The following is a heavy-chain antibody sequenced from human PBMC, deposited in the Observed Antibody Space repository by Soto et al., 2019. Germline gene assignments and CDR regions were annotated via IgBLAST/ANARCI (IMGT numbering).Heavy chain of an antibody. J-gene: IGHJ4*02. Sequence: ASVKVSCKASGYTFTGYYMHWVRQAPGQGLEWMGWINPNSGGTNYAQKFQGRVTMTRDTSISTAYMELSRLRSDDTAVYYCARHPHPYSSSYYFDYCGQGPLVTVSS. CDR2: INPNSGGT. V-gene: IGHV1-2*02. CDR1: GYTFTGYY. D-gene: IGHD6-6*01. CDR3: ARHPHPYSSSYYFDY.